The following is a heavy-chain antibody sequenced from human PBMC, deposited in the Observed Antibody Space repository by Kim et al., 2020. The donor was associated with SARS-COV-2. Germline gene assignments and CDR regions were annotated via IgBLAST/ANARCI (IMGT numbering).Heavy chain of an antibody. J-gene: IGHJ4*02. D-gene: IGHD6-19*01. CDR1: VDSINSDY. CDR2: IRYSGKT. CDR3: ARLPDITGWPFDS. Sequence: SETLSLTCTVSVDSINSDYWTWIRQPPGKGLEWIAYIRYSGKTAYNPSLRSRVAISIDPSKSHFSLQLTSVTAADTAVYFCARLPDITGWPFDSWGQGVLVSVPS. V-gene: IGHV4-59*01.